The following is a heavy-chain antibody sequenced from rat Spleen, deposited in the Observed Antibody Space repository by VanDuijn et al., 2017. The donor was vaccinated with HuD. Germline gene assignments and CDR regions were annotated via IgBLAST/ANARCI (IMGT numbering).Heavy chain of an antibody. V-gene: IGHV5-27*01. CDR1: GFTFRNFD. Sequence: EVQLVESGGGFVQPGRSLKLSCAASGFTFRNFDMAWVRQAPTKGLEWVASIGPSGDSTYYRDSVKGRFTIHKDNAESTLYLQGDSLRAEDTATYYCTRGTGILYWGQGVMVTVSS. CDR2: IGPSGDST. CDR3: TRGTGILY. J-gene: IGHJ2*01. D-gene: IGHD1-4*01.